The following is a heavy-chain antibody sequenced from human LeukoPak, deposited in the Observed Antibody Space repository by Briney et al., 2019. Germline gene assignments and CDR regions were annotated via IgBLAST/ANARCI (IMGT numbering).Heavy chain of an antibody. D-gene: IGHD6-13*01. CDR2: IYPGDSDT. CDR3: ARHRAAAEGGALDY. CDR1: GYSFTSYW. J-gene: IGHJ4*02. V-gene: IGHV5-51*01. Sequence: GESLKISCKASGYSFTSYWIGWVRQMPGKGLEWMGIIYPGDSDTRYSPSFQGLVTISADKSISAAYLQWSSLKASDNAMYYCARHRAAAEGGALDYWGQGTLVTVSS.